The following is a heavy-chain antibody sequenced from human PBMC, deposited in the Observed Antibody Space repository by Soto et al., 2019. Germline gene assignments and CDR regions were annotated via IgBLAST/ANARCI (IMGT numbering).Heavy chain of an antibody. V-gene: IGHV3-20*04. CDR3: ARDPPYCSCGSCYSNYYDAMDV. CDR1: GFTFDDYG. Sequence: EVQLVESGGGVVRPGGSLRLSCAASGFTFDDYGMSWVRQAPGKGLEWVSAINWNGGSTGYADSVKGRFTISRDNAKNXLYLQMISLRAEDTAVYYCARDPPYCSCGSCYSNYYDAMDVGGQGTTVTVSS. CDR2: INWNGGST. J-gene: IGHJ6*02. D-gene: IGHD2-15*01.